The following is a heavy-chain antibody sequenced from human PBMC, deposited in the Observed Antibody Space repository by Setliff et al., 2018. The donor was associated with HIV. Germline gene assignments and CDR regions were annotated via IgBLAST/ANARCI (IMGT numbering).Heavy chain of an antibody. Sequence: SETLSLTCAVSGYSISSGYYWGWIRQPPGKGLEWIGSIYHSGSTYYNPPLKSRVTISVDTSKNQFSLKLSSVTAADTAVYYCARQVGNKVLFDSWGQGTLVTVSS. CDR1: GYSISSGYY. CDR3: ARQVGNKVLFDS. CDR2: IYHSGST. D-gene: IGHD7-27*01. J-gene: IGHJ4*02. V-gene: IGHV4-38-2*01.